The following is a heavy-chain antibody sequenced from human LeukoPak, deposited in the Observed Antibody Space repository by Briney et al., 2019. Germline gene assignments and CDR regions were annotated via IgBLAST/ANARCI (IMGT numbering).Heavy chain of an antibody. V-gene: IGHV4-34*01. CDR1: GASINTYY. D-gene: IGHD3-22*01. CDR2: INHSGST. J-gene: IGHJ4*02. CDR3: ARGPYDSSGYYSKLFDY. Sequence: PSETLSLTCTVSGASINTYYWSWIRQPPGKGLEWIGEINHSGSTNYNPSLKSRVTISVDTSKNQFSLKLSSVTAADTAVYYCARGPYDSSGYYSKLFDYWGQGTLVTVSS.